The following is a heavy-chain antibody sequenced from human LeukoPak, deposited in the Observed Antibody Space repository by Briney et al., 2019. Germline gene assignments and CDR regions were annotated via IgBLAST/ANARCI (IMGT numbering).Heavy chain of an antibody. D-gene: IGHD2-2*01. Sequence: PGGSLRLSCAASGFTFSDYYMSWIRQAPGKGLEWVSYISSSGSTIYYADSVKGRFTISRDNAKNSLYLQMNSLRAEDTAVYYCAREDKGVVPAAMDDYYYYYYMDVWGKGTTVTVSS. V-gene: IGHV3-11*04. J-gene: IGHJ6*03. CDR1: GFTFSDYY. CDR2: ISSSGSTI. CDR3: AREDKGVVPAAMDDYYYYYYMDV.